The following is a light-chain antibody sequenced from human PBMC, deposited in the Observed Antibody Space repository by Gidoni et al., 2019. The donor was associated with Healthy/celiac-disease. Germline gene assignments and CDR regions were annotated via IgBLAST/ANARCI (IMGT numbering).Light chain of an antibody. CDR2: GAS. J-gene: IGKJ4*01. Sequence: IVLTQTPATLTGSPGERATLSCRASQSLRSNLAWYQQKPGQAPRLLIYGASTRATGIPAGFSGSGSGTEFTLTISSLQSEDFAVYYCQQYNNWPLTFGGGTKLEIK. CDR3: QQYNNWPLT. V-gene: IGKV3-15*01. CDR1: QSLRSN.